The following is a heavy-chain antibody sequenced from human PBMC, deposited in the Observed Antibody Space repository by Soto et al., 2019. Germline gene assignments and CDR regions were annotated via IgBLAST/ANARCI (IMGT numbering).Heavy chain of an antibody. D-gene: IGHD3-22*01. CDR3: ARDYYDSSGYYSFPDY. CDR2: IWYDGSNK. Sequence: PGGSLRLSCAASGFTFSSYGMHWVRQAPGKGLEWVAVIWYDGSNKYYADSVKGRFTISRDNSKNTLYLQMNSLRAEDTAVYYCARDYYDSSGYYSFPDYWGQGTLVTVSS. J-gene: IGHJ4*02. V-gene: IGHV3-33*01. CDR1: GFTFSSYG.